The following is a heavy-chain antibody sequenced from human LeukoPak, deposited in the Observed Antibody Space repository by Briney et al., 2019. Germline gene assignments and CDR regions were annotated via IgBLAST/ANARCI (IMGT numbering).Heavy chain of an antibody. D-gene: IGHD3-10*01. CDR2: IYHSGST. J-gene: IGHJ6*02. CDR1: GGSISSGGYS. V-gene: IGHV4-30-2*01. CDR3: ARGHYGSGSYHGMDV. Sequence: PSQTLSLTCAVSGGSISSGGYSWSWIRQPPGKGLEWIGYIYHSGSTYYNPSLKSRVTISVDRSKNQFSLKLSSVTAADTAVYYCARGHYGSGSYHGMDVWGQGTTVTVSS.